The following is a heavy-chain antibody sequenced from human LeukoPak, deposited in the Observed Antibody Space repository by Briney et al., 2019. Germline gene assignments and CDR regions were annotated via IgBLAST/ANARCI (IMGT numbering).Heavy chain of an antibody. CDR1: GFTFSSYS. CDR3: AREKPFYDSSGYYYPIAFDY. J-gene: IGHJ4*02. D-gene: IGHD3-22*01. CDR2: ISSSSSYI. V-gene: IGHV3-21*04. Sequence: SGGSLRLSCAASGFTFSSYSMNWVRQAPGKGLEWVSFISSSSSYIYYADSMKGRFTISRDNAKNSLYLQMNSLRAEDTALYYCAREKPFYDSSGYYYPIAFDYWGQGTLVTVSS.